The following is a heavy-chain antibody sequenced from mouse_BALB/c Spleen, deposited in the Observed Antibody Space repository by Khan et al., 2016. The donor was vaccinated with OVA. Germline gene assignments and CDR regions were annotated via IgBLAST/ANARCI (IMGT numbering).Heavy chain of an antibody. CDR3: ATSYYYGDYFDY. CDR2: ISGDSSTI. V-gene: IGHV5-17*02. D-gene: IGHD1-1*01. CDR1: GFTFSSYG. Sequence: EVELVESGGGLVQPGGSRKLSCAASGFTFSSYGIHWVRQAPEKGLEWVAYISGDSSTIYYTDTVKGRFTISRDNPKNTLSLQMTSLMSEDTAMYYCATSYYYGDYFDYWGPGTTLTVSS. J-gene: IGHJ2*01.